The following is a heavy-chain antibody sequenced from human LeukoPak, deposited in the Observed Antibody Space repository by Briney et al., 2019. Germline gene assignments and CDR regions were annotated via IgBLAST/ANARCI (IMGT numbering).Heavy chain of an antibody. D-gene: IGHD5-18*01. CDR3: ARSRGYSYGHPFYYFDY. V-gene: IGHV4-59*01. Sequence: SETLSLTCTVSGGSISSYYWSWIRQPPGKGLEWIGYIYYSGSTNYNPSLKSRVTISVDTSKNQFSLKLSSVTAADTAVYYCARSRGYSYGHPFYYFDYWGQGTLVTVSS. J-gene: IGHJ4*02. CDR1: GGSISSYY. CDR2: IYYSGST.